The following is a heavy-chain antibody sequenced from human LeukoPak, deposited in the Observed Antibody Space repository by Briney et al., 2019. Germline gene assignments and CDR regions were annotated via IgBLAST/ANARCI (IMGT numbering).Heavy chain of an antibody. Sequence: GGSLRLSCAASGFTFSDAWMSWVRQAPGKGLEWVSSISSSSSYIYYADSVKGRFTISRDNAKNSLYLQMNSLRAEDTAVYYCARAARITIFGVVNHYYYMDVWGKGTTVSVSS. D-gene: IGHD3-3*01. CDR1: GFTFSDAW. CDR2: ISSSSSYI. CDR3: ARAARITIFGVVNHYYYMDV. V-gene: IGHV3-21*01. J-gene: IGHJ6*03.